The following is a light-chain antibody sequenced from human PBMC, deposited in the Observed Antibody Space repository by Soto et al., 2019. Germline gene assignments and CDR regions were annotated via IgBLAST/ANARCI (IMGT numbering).Light chain of an antibody. CDR1: QSVSSSS. CDR3: QQYGSSRPT. J-gene: IGKJ1*01. Sequence: EIVLTQSPGTLSLSPGERATLSCRASQSVSSSSLAWYQQKPGQAPRLLIYNTSSRPTGVPDRFSGSGSGTDFTLIISRLEPEDFALYYCQQYGSSRPTFGQGTKGEIK. CDR2: NTS. V-gene: IGKV3-20*01.